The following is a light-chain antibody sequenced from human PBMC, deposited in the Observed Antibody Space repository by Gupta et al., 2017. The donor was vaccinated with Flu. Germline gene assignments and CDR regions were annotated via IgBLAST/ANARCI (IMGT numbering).Light chain of an antibody. CDR1: SSDVGSYNL. CDR3: CSYTGSTTCV. V-gene: IGLV2-23*02. CDR2: EVS. J-gene: IGLJ2*01. Sequence: SFNISCTGTSSDVGSYNLVSWYQYDQVKAPKLMIYEVSKRASVFSNRFSGSKSGNTASLTISGLQAEDEADYYCCSYTGSTTCVFGGGTKVTVL.